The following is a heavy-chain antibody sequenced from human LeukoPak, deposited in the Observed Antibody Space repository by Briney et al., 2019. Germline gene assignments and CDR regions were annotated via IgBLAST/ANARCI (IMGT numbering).Heavy chain of an antibody. CDR2: IYYSGST. CDR1: GGSISRYY. Sequence: PSETLSLTCTVSGGSISRYYWSWIRQPPGKGLEWIGYIYYSGSTNYNPSLKSRVTISVDTSKNQFSLKLNTVTAADTAVYYCARLTPSDSSSWYWYFGLWGRGTLVTVSS. V-gene: IGHV4-59*08. J-gene: IGHJ2*01. D-gene: IGHD6-13*01. CDR3: ARLTPSDSSSWYWYFGL.